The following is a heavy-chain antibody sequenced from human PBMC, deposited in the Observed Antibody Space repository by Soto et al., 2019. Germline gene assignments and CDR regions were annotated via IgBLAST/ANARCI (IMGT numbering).Heavy chain of an antibody. CDR3: ARENYYKMDV. V-gene: IGHV3-11*05. Sequence: QVQLVESGGGLVKPGGSLRLSCAASGFIFSDYYMTWIRQSPGKGLEWISYISNSGITNYADSVKGRFTISRDNAKNSLYLQMDSLRAEDTAVYYCARENYYKMDVWGQGTTATVSS. CDR1: GFIFSDYY. CDR2: ISNSGIT. J-gene: IGHJ6*02.